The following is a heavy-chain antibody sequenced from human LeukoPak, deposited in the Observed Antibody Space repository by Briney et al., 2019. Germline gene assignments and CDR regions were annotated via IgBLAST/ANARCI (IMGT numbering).Heavy chain of an antibody. J-gene: IGHJ4*02. V-gene: IGHV3-9*01. CDR3: AKERGSSGWYYYFDY. CDR1: GFTFDDYA. CDR2: ISWNSGSI. D-gene: IGHD6-19*01. Sequence: GGSLRLSCAASGFTFDDYAMHWVRQAPGKGLEWVSGISWNSGSIGYADSVKGRITISRDNAKNSLYLQMNSLRAEDTALYYCAKERGSSGWYYYFDYWGQGTLVTVSS.